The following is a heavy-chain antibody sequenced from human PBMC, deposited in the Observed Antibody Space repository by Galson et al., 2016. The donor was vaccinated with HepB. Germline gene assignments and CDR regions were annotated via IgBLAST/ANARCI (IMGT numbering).Heavy chain of an antibody. CDR2: ISWNSGNI. CDR1: GFTFDDYA. CDR3: AKNGDYGDNSDAFDI. D-gene: IGHD4-23*01. Sequence: SLRLSCAASGFTFDDYALHWVRQAPGKGLEWVSGISWNSGNIGYADSVKGRFTISRGNTKNSLFLQMNSLRTEDTALYYCAKNGDYGDNSDAFDIWGQGTMVTVSS. J-gene: IGHJ3*02. V-gene: IGHV3-9*01.